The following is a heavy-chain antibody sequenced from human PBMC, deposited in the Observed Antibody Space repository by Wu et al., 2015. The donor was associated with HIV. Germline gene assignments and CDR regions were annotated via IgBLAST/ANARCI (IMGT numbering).Heavy chain of an antibody. J-gene: IGHJ4*02. Sequence: QVQLVQSGAELKKPGSSVKVSCKASGGTFSIYGVSWVRQVPGQGFEWMGGTVRVLETMKYAQNFQDRVTITVDESTNTAYMELNSLKSDDTAVYYCATTITGTTSYYFDYWGQGTLSPSP. D-gene: IGHD1-7*01. CDR3: ATTITGTTSYYFDY. CDR2: TVRVLETM. V-gene: IGHV1-69*12. CDR1: GGTFSIYG.